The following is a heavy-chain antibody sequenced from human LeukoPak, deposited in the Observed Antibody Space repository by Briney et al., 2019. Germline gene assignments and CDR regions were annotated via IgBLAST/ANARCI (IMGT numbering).Heavy chain of an antibody. CDR3: SKTYRADP. Sequence: GGSLRLSCVGSGFSFNNYAMSWVRQAPGKGLEWVSGISGSEDRTHYADSVKDRFTISRDHSKNTVFLQMNSLRVDDTAVYYCSKTYRADPWGQGTLVSVSS. V-gene: IGHV3-23*01. J-gene: IGHJ5*02. CDR2: ISGSEDRT. D-gene: IGHD3-16*02. CDR1: GFSFNNYA.